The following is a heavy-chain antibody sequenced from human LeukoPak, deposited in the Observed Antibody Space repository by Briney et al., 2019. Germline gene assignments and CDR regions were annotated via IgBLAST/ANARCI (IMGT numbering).Heavy chain of an antibody. J-gene: IGHJ3*02. V-gene: IGHV4-59*01. D-gene: IGHD3-22*01. CDR3: AGRDYYDSSGYYDAFDI. CDR2: IYYSGNT. Sequence: PSETLSLTCTVSGGSISSYYWSWIRQPPGKGLEWIGYIYYSGNTNYNPSLKSRVTISVDTSKNQFSLKLSSVTAADTAVYYCAGRDYYDSSGYYDAFDIWGQGTTVTVSS. CDR1: GGSISSYY.